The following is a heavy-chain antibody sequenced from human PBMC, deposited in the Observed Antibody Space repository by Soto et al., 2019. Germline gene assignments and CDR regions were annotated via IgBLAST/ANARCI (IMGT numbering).Heavy chain of an antibody. D-gene: IGHD2-15*01. V-gene: IGHV3-23*01. Sequence: EVQLLESGGGLVQPGGSLRLSCAASGFTFSSYAMSWVRQAPGKGLEWVSAISGSGGSTYYADSVKGRFTISRDNSKNTLYLQMNSLRAEDTAVYYCAKGEVGEYCSGGSCYGGQEYSQHWGQGTLVTVSS. J-gene: IGHJ1*01. CDR1: GFTFSSYA. CDR2: ISGSGGST. CDR3: AKGEVGEYCSGGSCYGGQEYSQH.